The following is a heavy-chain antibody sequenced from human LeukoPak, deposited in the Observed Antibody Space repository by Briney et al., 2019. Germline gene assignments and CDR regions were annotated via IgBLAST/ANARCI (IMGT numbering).Heavy chain of an antibody. CDR3: ARDYDYGNYFDY. Sequence: GGSLRLSCAASGFTFSSYDMHWVRQATGKGLEWVSAIGTAGDTYYPGSVKGRFTISRENAKNSLYLQMNSLRAGDTAVYYCARDYDYGNYFDYWGQGTLVTVSS. J-gene: IGHJ4*02. V-gene: IGHV3-13*01. D-gene: IGHD4-17*01. CDR2: IGTAGDT. CDR1: GFTFSSYD.